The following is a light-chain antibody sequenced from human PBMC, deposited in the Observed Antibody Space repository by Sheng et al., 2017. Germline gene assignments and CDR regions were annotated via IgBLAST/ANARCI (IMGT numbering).Light chain of an antibody. CDR3: QQYDSYPGT. CDR1: QNVNNW. J-gene: IGKJ1*01. Sequence: DIQMTQSPSTLSASIGDRVTITCRASQNVNNWLAWYQQKPGKAPHLLIYETSSLETGVPSRFSGSGSGTEFTLTIGSLQPDDFATYYCQQYDSYPGTFGLGTKVEVK. V-gene: IGKV1-5*03. CDR2: ETS.